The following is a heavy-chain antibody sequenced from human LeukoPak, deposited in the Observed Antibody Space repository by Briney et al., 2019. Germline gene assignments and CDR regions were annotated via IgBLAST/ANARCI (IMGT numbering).Heavy chain of an antibody. CDR1: GFTFSGYS. V-gene: IGHV3-21*01. J-gene: IGHJ4*02. D-gene: IGHD2-21*01. Sequence: GGSLRLSCAASGFTFSGYSMNWVRQAPGKGLEWVSSISSSSTYIYYADSVKGRFTISRDNAKNSLYLQMNSLRAEDTAVYYCARPARAYCGGDCPVDYWGQGTLVTVSS. CDR3: ARPARAYCGGDCPVDY. CDR2: ISSSSTYI.